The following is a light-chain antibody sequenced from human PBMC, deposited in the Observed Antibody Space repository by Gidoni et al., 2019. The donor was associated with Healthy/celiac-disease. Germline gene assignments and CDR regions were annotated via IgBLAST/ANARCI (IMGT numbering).Light chain of an antibody. J-gene: IGKJ1*01. CDR3: QQYNSYCT. V-gene: IGKV1-5*03. Sequence: DIQMTQSSPTLSASVGDRVTITCRASQSISSWLAWYQQKPGKAPKLLIYKASSLESGVPSRFSGSGSGTEFTLTISSLQPDDFATYYCQQYNSYCTFGQXTKVEIK. CDR2: KAS. CDR1: QSISSW.